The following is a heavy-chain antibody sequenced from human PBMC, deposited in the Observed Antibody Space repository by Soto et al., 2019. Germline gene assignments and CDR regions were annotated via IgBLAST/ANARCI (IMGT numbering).Heavy chain of an antibody. CDR2: IYYSGST. CDR3: AVVVPAAIRGPHFDY. J-gene: IGHJ4*02. V-gene: IGHV4-39*01. CDR1: GGSISSSSYY. D-gene: IGHD2-2*02. Sequence: SETLSLTCTVSGGSISSSSYYWGWIRQPPGKGPEWIGSIYYSGSTYYNPSLKSRVTISVDTSKNQFSLKLSSVTAADTAVYYCAVVVPAAIRGPHFDYWGQGTLVTVSS.